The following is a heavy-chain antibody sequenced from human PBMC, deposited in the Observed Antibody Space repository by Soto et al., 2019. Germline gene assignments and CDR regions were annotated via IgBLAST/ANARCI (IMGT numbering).Heavy chain of an antibody. D-gene: IGHD3-3*01. Sequence: PSETLSLTCTVSGGSISSSSYYWGWIRQPPGKGLEWIGSIYYSGSTYYNPSLKSRVTISVDTSKNQFSLKLSSVTAADTAVYYCARLSGTYYDFWSGYSDYWGQGTLVTVSS. J-gene: IGHJ4*02. CDR1: GGSISSSSYY. CDR3: ARLSGTYYDFWSGYSDY. V-gene: IGHV4-39*01. CDR2: IYYSGST.